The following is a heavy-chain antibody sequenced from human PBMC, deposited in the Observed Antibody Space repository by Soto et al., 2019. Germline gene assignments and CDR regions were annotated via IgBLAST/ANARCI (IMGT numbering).Heavy chain of an antibody. Sequence: GSSVKVSCKASGYPFTSYGIHWVRQAPGQRLEWMGWINAANGDTKYSPKFQGRVTITRDTSASTAYMELSSLRSEDTAVYYCVRKQMSATGIDWFAPWGQGNLVTGS. J-gene: IGHJ5*02. D-gene: IGHD6-13*01. CDR2: INAANGDT. CDR1: GYPFTSYG. V-gene: IGHV1-3*01. CDR3: VRKQMSATGIDWFAP.